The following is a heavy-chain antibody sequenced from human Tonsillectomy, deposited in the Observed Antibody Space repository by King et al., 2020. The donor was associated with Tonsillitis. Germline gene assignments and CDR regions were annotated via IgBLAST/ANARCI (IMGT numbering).Heavy chain of an antibody. CDR1: GYTFTTYA. CDR3: ARAGYCSTTSCSDAFDI. Sequence: VQLVESGAEVKKPGASVKVSCKASGYTFTTYAMHWVRQAPGQRLEWMGWINAGNGNTKYSQKFQGRVTITRDTSASTDYMELSSLRAEDTAVYYCARAGYCSTTSCSDAFDIWGQGTMVTVSS. D-gene: IGHD2-2*01. CDR2: INAGNGNT. V-gene: IGHV1-3*01. J-gene: IGHJ3*02.